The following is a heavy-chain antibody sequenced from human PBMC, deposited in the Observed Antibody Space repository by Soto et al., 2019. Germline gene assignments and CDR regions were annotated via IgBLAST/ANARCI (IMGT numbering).Heavy chain of an antibody. Sequence: QVRLVQSGAGVRKPGASVKVSCKVPGYTLTELSLPWGRKAPGKGLEWMGGFGPEDGETIYAQKFQGRVTMTEDTSTDTAYMELSSLRSEDTAVYYCATRASYYGDYEYYYLDVWGKGTTVTVSS. CDR3: ATRASYYGDYEYYYLDV. V-gene: IGHV1-24*01. J-gene: IGHJ6*03. D-gene: IGHD4-17*01. CDR1: GYTLTELS. CDR2: FGPEDGET.